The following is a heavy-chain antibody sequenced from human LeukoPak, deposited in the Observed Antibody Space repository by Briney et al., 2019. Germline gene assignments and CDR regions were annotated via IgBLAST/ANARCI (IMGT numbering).Heavy chain of an antibody. Sequence: SETLSLTCTVSGGSISSYYWSWIRQPPGKGLEWIGEINHSGSTNYNPSLKSRVTISVDTSKNQFSLKLSSVTAADTAVYYCARGRGLCSGGSCYFLVWGQGTTVTVSS. CDR3: ARGRGLCSGGSCYFLV. CDR1: GGSISSYY. D-gene: IGHD2-15*01. CDR2: INHSGST. V-gene: IGHV4-34*01. J-gene: IGHJ6*02.